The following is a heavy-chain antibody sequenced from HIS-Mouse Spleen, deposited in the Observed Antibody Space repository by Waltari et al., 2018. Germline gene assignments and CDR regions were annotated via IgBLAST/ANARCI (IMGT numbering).Heavy chain of an antibody. J-gene: IGHJ4*02. CDR2: IDTSGST. CDR3: ARDQGYSGYHFDY. V-gene: IGHV4-4*07. Sequence: QVQLQESGPGLAKPSETLSLTCPVSGGPLSSYHWGWRRQPAGKGLEWIGRIDTSGSTNYNPSLKSRVTMSVDTSKNQFSLKLSSVTAADTAVYYCARDQGYSGYHFDYWGQGTLVTVSS. D-gene: IGHD5-12*01. CDR1: GGPLSSYH.